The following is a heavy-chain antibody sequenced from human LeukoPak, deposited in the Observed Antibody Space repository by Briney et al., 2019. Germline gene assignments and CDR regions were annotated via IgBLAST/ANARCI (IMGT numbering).Heavy chain of an antibody. CDR3: AAFGDYGHYFDY. D-gene: IGHD4-17*01. Sequence: SVKVSCKASGFTFTISAMQWVRQARGQRLEWIGWIVVGSGNTNYAQKFQERVTITRDMSTSTAYMELSSLRSEDTAVYYCAAFGDYGHYFDYWGQGTLVTVSS. V-gene: IGHV1-58*02. J-gene: IGHJ4*02. CDR2: IVVGSGNT. CDR1: GFTFTISA.